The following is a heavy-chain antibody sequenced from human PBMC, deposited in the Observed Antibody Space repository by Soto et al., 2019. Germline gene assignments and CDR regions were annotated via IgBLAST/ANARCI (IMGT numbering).Heavy chain of an antibody. J-gene: IGHJ5*02. CDR2: SNAGKGKT. CDR1: GYNITAYA. V-gene: IGHV1-3*01. D-gene: IGHD3-3*01. Sequence: QVQLVQSGAEVKRPGASMKVSCKASGYNITAYAMHWVRQAPGQGLEWMGWSNAGKGKTKYSQKFQGRLSITRDTSANTFDMDLRSLRSEDTAVYYCARAPLNYDYWSGYVTHRFDPWGQGTLVTVSS. CDR3: ARAPLNYDYWSGYVTHRFDP.